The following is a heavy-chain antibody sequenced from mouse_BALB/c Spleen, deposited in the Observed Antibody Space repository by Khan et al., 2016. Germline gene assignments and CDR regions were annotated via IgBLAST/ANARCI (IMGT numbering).Heavy chain of an antibody. V-gene: IGHV1S34*01. D-gene: IGHD2-4*01. Sequence: LVKTGASVKISCKASGYSFTGYYIHWVKQSHGKGLEWIGYISCYNGATSYNQKFRGKATFTVDTSSSTAYMQFNSLTSEDSAVYYCARRDYDGYYAMDYWGQGTSVTVSS. CDR3: ARRDYDGYYAMDY. CDR2: ISCYNGAT. J-gene: IGHJ4*01. CDR1: GYSFTGYY.